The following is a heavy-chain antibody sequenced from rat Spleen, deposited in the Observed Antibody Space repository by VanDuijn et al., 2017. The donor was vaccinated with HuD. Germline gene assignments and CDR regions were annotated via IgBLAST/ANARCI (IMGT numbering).Heavy chain of an antibody. V-gene: IGHV2-6*01. Sequence: QVQLKESGPGLVQPSQSLSLTCTVSGFSLNTYTVSWIPQLPGKGLEWIAAMSGGRSTYYNLALESRLSISEDSSKNQIYLKMNSQQTEDTGMYFCARSNCYGPFDYWGQGVMVTVTS. CDR1: GFSLNTYT. J-gene: IGHJ2*01. CDR2: MSGGRST. CDR3: ARSNCYGPFDY. D-gene: IGHD1-11*01.